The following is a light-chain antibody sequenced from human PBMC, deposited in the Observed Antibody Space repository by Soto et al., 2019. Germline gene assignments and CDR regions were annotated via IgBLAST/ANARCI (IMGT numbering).Light chain of an antibody. J-gene: IGKJ1*01. CDR2: GAS. Sequence: EIVLTQSPGTLSLSPGERATLSCRASQSVSSSYLAWYQQKPGQAPRLLIYGASSRATGIPDRFSGSGSGTDFTLTISRLEPEDSAVYYCQQYGSSPEFGQGTKVDIK. V-gene: IGKV3-20*01. CDR3: QQYGSSPE. CDR1: QSVSSSY.